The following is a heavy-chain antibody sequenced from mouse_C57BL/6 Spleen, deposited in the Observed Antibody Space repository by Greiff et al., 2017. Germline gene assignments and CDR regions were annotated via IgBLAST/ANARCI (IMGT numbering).Heavy chain of an antibody. CDR3: ARGIGYYGPLDY. Sequence: EVQLQQSGPELVKPGASVKISCKASGYTFTDYYMNWVKQSHGKSLEWIGDINPNNGGTSYNQKFKGKATLTVDKSSSTAYMELRSLTSEDSAVYYCARGIGYYGPLDYWGQGTTLTVSS. V-gene: IGHV1-26*01. D-gene: IGHD1-1*01. CDR1: GYTFTDYY. J-gene: IGHJ2*01. CDR2: INPNNGGT.